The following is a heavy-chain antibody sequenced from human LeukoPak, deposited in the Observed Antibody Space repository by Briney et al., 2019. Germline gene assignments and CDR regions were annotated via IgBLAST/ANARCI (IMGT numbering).Heavy chain of an antibody. CDR3: AKGIAAAGRVNYGMDV. D-gene: IGHD6-13*01. CDR2: ISGSGGST. Sequence: HSGGSLRLSCAASGFTFSSYAMSWVRQAPGKGLEWVSAISGSGGSTYYADSVKGRFTIYRDNSKNTLYLQMNSLRDEDTAVYYCAKGIAAAGRVNYGMDVWGQGTTVTVSS. V-gene: IGHV3-23*01. CDR1: GFTFSSYA. J-gene: IGHJ6*02.